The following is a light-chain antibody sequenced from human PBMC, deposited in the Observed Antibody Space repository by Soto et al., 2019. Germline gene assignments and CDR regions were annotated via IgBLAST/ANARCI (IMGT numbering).Light chain of an antibody. V-gene: IGKV3-20*01. CDR1: QRVSSTC. CDR3: QQYGTSPQT. CDR2: GAS. Sequence: EIVLTQSPGTLSLSPGERATLSCRASQRVSSTCLAWYRQKPRQAPRLLIYGASSRATGIPDRISGSGSGTDFTLTIDRLEPEDFAVYSCQQYGTSPQTFGQGNKVEIK. J-gene: IGKJ1*01.